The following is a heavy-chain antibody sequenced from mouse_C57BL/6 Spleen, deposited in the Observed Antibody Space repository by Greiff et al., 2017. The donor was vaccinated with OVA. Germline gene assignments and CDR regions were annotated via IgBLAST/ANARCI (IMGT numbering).Heavy chain of an antibody. CDR2: IYPRSGNT. D-gene: IGHD3-2*02. CDR3: ASSDSSGYPWFAY. J-gene: IGHJ3*01. V-gene: IGHV1-81*01. CDR1: GYTFTSYG. Sequence: VQLQQSGAELARPGASVKLSCKASGYTFTSYGISWVKQRTGQGLEWIGEIYPRSGNTYYNEKFKGKATLTADKSSSTAYMELRSLTSEDSAVYFCASSDSSGYPWFAYWGQGTLVTVSA.